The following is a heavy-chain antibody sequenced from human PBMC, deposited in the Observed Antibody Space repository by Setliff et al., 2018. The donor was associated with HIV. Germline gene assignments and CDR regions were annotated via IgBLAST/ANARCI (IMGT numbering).Heavy chain of an antibody. V-gene: IGHV4-59*01. CDR3: ARDYYNFQDM. CDR1: GSSINNYF. CDR2: IYYSGET. D-gene: IGHD3-3*01. J-gene: IGHJ3*02. Sequence: PSETLSLTCTVSGSSINNYFWSWIRQSPGRGLEWIGYIYYSGETNYNPSLKSRVTFSVDTSKNQFSLKLSSVTAADSAVYYCARDYYNFQDMWGQGTMVTVSS.